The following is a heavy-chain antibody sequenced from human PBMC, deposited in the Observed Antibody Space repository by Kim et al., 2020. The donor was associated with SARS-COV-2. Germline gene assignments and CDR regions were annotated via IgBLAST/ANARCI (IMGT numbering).Heavy chain of an antibody. CDR1: GFTFDDYA. D-gene: IGHD4-17*01. V-gene: IGHV3-43*02. CDR2: ISGDGGST. CDR3: AKDIGDYGDYPRYYYYGMDV. J-gene: IGHJ6*02. Sequence: GGSLRLSCAASGFTFDDYAMHWVRQAPGKGLEWVSLISGDGGSTYYADSVKGRFTISRDNSKNSLYLQMNSLRTEDTALYYCAKDIGDYGDYPRYYYYGMDVWGQGTTVTVSS.